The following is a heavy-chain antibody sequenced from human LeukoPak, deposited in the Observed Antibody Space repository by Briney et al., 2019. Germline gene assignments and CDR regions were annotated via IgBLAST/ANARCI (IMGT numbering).Heavy chain of an antibody. CDR3: ARDSHGDTAMAFTS. J-gene: IGHJ4*02. CDR2: IYSGGST. D-gene: IGHD5-18*01. V-gene: IGHV3-53*04. CDR1: GFTVSSNY. Sequence: GGSLRLSYAASGFTVSSNYMSWVRQAPGKGLEWVSVIYSGGSTYYADSVKGRFTISRHNSKNTLYLQMNSLRAEDTAVYYCARDSHGDTAMAFTSWGQGTLVTVSS.